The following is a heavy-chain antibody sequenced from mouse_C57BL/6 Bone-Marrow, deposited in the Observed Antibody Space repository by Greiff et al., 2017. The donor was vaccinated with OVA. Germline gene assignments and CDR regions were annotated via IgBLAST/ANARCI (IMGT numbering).Heavy chain of an antibody. D-gene: IGHD2-3*01. CDR1: GYAFSSSW. V-gene: IGHV1-82*01. CDR2: IYPGDGDT. J-gene: IGHJ2*01. CDR3: ARHEDGYYASYFDY. Sequence: QVQLKESGPELVKPGASVKISCKASGYAFSSSWMNWVKQRPGQGLEWIGRIYPGDGDTNYNGKFKGKAPLTADKSSSTAYMQLSSLTSEDSAVYFCARHEDGYYASYFDYWGQGTTLTVSS.